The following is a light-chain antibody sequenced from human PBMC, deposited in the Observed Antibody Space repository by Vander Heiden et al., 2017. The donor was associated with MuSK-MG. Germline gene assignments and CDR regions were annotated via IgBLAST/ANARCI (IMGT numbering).Light chain of an antibody. J-gene: IGKJ2*01. CDR3: QQSDSTAHT. CDR1: QSIRNF. V-gene: IGKV1-39*01. Sequence: DIQMTQSPSSLSASVGDRVTVTCRASQSIRNFLNWYQQKPGKPPNLLIYTASTLQNRVPSRFSGSGSGTDFTLTISRLQPEDFATYFCQQSDSTAHTFGQGTKLEI. CDR2: TAS.